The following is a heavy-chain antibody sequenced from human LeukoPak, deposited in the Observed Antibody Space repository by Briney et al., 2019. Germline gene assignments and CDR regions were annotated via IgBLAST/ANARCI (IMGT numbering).Heavy chain of an antibody. CDR2: ISSSGSTI. D-gene: IGHD3-10*01. Sequence: AGGSLRLSCAASGFTFSDYYMSWIRQAPGKGLEWVSYISSSGSTIYYADSVKGRFTISRDNAKNSLYLQMNSLRSEDTAVYYCAILWFGELGEGFDYWGQGTLVTVSS. J-gene: IGHJ4*02. V-gene: IGHV3-11*01. CDR3: AILWFGELGEGFDY. CDR1: GFTFSDYY.